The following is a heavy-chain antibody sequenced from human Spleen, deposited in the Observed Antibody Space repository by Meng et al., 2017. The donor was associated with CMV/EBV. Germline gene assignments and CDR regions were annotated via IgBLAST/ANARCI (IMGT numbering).Heavy chain of an antibody. V-gene: IGHV3-23*03. CDR3: ARVIQAAAAGRVRVGYYYYGMDV. CDR2: IYSGDTST. Sequence: GESLKISCAASGFTFSNYAMNWVRQAPGKGLEWVSLIYSGDTSTDYADSVRGRFTISRDDSKSTLWLEMNSLRAEDTAVYYCARVIQAAAAGRVRVGYYYYGMDVWGQGTTVTVSS. D-gene: IGHD6-13*01. J-gene: IGHJ6*02. CDR1: GFTFSNYA.